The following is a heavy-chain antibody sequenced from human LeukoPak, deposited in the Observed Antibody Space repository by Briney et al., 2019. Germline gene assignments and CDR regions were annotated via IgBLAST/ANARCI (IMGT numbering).Heavy chain of an antibody. Sequence: ASVKVSCKSSGYTFTGYYMHWVRQAPGQGLEGMGWINPNSGGTNYAQKFQGRVTMTRDTSISTAYMELSRLRSDDTAVYYCARVVGGGYDYYFDYWGQGTLVTVSS. CDR3: ARVVGGGYDYYFDY. D-gene: IGHD5-12*01. J-gene: IGHJ4*02. CDR2: INPNSGGT. CDR1: GYTFTGYY. V-gene: IGHV1-2*02.